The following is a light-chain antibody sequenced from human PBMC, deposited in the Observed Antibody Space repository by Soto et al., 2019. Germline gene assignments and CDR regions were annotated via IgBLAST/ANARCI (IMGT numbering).Light chain of an antibody. CDR2: DAS. Sequence: EIVLTQSPATLSLSPGERATLSFRASQSVSSYLAWYQQKPGQAPRLLIYDASNRATGIPARFSGSGSGTDFTLTISSLEPEDFAVYSCQQRSNWPRITFGQGTRLEIK. V-gene: IGKV3-11*01. CDR3: QQRSNWPRIT. CDR1: QSVSSY. J-gene: IGKJ5*01.